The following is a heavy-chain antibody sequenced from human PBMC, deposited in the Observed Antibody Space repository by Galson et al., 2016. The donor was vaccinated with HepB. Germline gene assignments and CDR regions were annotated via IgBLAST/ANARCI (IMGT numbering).Heavy chain of an antibody. Sequence: SVKVSCKASGGTFSSYALTWVRQVPGQGLQCMGGIIPVFRTTNYAQKFQDRVTITADMSTITAYLELTSLTSEDTAVYYCARGGGIPMARGVNWYFDLWGPGTLLTVSS. J-gene: IGHJ2*01. CDR3: ARGGGIPMARGVNWYFDL. D-gene: IGHD3-10*01. V-gene: IGHV1-69*06. CDR1: GGTFSSYA. CDR2: IIPVFRTT.